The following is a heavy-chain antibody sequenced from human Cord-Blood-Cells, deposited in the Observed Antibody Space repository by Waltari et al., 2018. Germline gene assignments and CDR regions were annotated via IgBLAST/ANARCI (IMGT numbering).Heavy chain of an antibody. CDR3: ATGLLWFGEP. CDR2: FDPGDGET. Sequence: QVQLVQSGAELKKRGASVKVSCKVSGYTLIGLSMHWVRQAPGKGLEWMGGFDPGDGETIYAQKFQGRVTMTEDTSTDTAYMELSSLRSEDTAVYYCATGLLWFGEPWGQGTLVTVSS. CDR1: GYTLIGLS. D-gene: IGHD3-10*01. J-gene: IGHJ5*02. V-gene: IGHV1-24*01.